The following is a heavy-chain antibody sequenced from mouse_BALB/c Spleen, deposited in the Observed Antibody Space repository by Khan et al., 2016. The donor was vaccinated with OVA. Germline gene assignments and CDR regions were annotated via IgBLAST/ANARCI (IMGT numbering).Heavy chain of an antibody. CDR2: INPSNGYT. CDR1: GYTFTSYT. CDR3: VRDGGYYRNDGWFAY. J-gene: IGHJ3*01. Sequence: QVQLQQPGAELARPGASVKMSCKASGYTFTSYTIHWIKLRPGQGLEWIGYINPSNGYTNYNQKFKDKATLTADKSSTTASMQLSSLTSDDSAVYNWVRDGGYYRNDGWFAYWGQGTLVTVSA. D-gene: IGHD2-14*01. V-gene: IGHV1-4*01.